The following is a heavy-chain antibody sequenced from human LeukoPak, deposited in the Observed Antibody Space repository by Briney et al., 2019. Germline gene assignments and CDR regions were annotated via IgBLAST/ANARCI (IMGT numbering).Heavy chain of an antibody. Sequence: SETLSLTCAVYGGSFSGYYWSWIRQPPGKGLEWIGEINHSGSTNYNPSLKSRVTTSVDTSKNQFSLKLSSVTAADTAVYCCARAKRQRWLQSEIFDYWGQGTLVTVSS. CDR1: GGSFSGYY. CDR2: INHSGST. CDR3: ARAKRQRWLQSEIFDY. D-gene: IGHD5-24*01. V-gene: IGHV4-34*01. J-gene: IGHJ4*02.